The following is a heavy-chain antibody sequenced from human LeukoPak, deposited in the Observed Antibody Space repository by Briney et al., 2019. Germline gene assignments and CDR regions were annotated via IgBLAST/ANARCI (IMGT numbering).Heavy chain of an antibody. D-gene: IGHD4-11*01. V-gene: IGHV4-61*08. J-gene: IGHJ4*02. CDR3: ARGPTRLHLFGY. CDR2: IYYSGST. CDR1: GGSISSGGYY. Sequence: SETLSLTCTVSGGSISSGGYYWSWIRQPPGKGLEWIGYIYYSGSTNYNPSLKSRVTISVDTSKNQFSLKLSSVTAADTAVYYCARGPTRLHLFGYWGQGTLVTVSS.